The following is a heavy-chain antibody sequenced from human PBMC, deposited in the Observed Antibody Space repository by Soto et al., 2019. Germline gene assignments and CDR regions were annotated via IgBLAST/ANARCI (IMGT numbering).Heavy chain of an antibody. CDR3: ARGGSGSDWDYYGMDV. V-gene: IGHV3-66*01. CDR2: IYSGGTT. J-gene: IGHJ6*02. Sequence: EVQLVESGGGLVQPGGSLRLSCAGSALTASKNYMSWVRQPPGKGLEWVSVIYSGGTTYYADSVKVRFSISRDNSKSTLYLQMDNLRAGDTAVYYCARGGSGSDWDYYGMDVWGQGTTVTVSS. D-gene: IGHD3-10*01. CDR1: ALTASKNY.